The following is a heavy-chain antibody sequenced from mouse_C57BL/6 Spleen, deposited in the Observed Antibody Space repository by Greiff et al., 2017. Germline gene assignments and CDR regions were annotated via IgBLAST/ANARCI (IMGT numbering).Heavy chain of an antibody. CDR1: GYTFTSYW. Sequence: QVQLQQPGAELVRPGASVKLSCKASGYTFTSYWMHWVKQRPGQGLEWIGVIDPADSYTNYNQKFKGKATLAVDTSSSACYMQLSSLTSEDAAVYYCARERSGTQFAYWGQGTLVTVSA. CDR3: ARERSGTQFAY. D-gene: IGHD2-14*01. V-gene: IGHV1-59*01. CDR2: IDPADSYT. J-gene: IGHJ3*01.